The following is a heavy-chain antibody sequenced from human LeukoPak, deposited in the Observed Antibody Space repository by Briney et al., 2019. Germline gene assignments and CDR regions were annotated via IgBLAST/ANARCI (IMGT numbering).Heavy chain of an antibody. D-gene: IGHD3-10*01. CDR1: GYTFTSYY. CDR2: INPSGGST. Sequence: ASVKVSCKASGYTFTSYYMHWVRQAPGQGLEGMGIINPSGGSTSYAQKFQGRVTMTRDTSTSTVYMELSSLRSEDTAVYYCARGRLGSGSQYDAFDIWGQGTMVTVSS. J-gene: IGHJ3*02. V-gene: IGHV1-46*01. CDR3: ARGRLGSGSQYDAFDI.